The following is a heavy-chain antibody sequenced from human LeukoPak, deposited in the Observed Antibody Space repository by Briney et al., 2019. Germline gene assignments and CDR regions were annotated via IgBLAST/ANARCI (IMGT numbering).Heavy chain of an antibody. CDR1: GFTFGDYA. CDR3: TREGDFWSGYYTTNFDY. D-gene: IGHD3-3*01. J-gene: IGHJ4*02. Sequence: PGGSLRLSCIASGFTFGDYAMSWFRQAPGKGLEWVGFIRSKAYGGTTEYAASVKGRFTILRDDSKSIAYLQMNSLKTEDTAVYYCTREGDFWSGYYTTNFDYWGQGTLVTVSS. CDR2: IRSKAYGGTT. V-gene: IGHV3-49*03.